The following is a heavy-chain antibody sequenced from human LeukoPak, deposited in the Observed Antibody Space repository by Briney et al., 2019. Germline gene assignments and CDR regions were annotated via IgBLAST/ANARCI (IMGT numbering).Heavy chain of an antibody. D-gene: IGHD3-22*01. CDR2: FDPEDGET. J-gene: IGHJ4*02. CDR3: ATDFSPGRYYDSRVLDY. CDR1: GYTLTELS. Sequence: GASVKVSCKVSGYTLTELSMHWVRQAPGKGLEWMGGFDPEDGETIYAQKFQGRVTMTEDTSTDTAYMELSSLRSEDTAVYYCATDFSPGRYYDSRVLDYWGQGTLVTVSS. V-gene: IGHV1-24*01.